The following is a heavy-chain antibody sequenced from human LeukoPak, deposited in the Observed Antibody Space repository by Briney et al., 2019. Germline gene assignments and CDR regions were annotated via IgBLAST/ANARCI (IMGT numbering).Heavy chain of an antibody. V-gene: IGHV3-21*01. CDR1: GFTFSSYS. CDR3: ARDLGYCSSTSCYSEDY. CDR2: ISSSSSYI. D-gene: IGHD2-2*01. Sequence: GGSLRLSCAASGFTFSSYSMNWVRQAPGKGLEWVSSISSSSSYIYYADSVKGRSTIFRDNAKNSLYLQMNSLRAEDTAVYYCARDLGYCSSTSCYSEDYWGQGTLVTVSS. J-gene: IGHJ4*02.